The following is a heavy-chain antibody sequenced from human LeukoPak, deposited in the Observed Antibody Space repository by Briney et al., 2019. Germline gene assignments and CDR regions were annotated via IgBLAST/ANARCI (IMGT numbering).Heavy chain of an antibody. Sequence: GGSLRLSCAASGFTFSNYWMSWVRQAPGKGLEWVANIKQDGSEKYYVDSVKGRFTISRDNAKNSLYLQMNSLRAEDTAVYYCARARIVVVVAATDYWGQGTLVTVSS. CDR3: ARARIVVVVAATDY. V-gene: IGHV3-7*01. CDR2: IKQDGSEK. D-gene: IGHD2-15*01. CDR1: GFTFSNYW. J-gene: IGHJ4*02.